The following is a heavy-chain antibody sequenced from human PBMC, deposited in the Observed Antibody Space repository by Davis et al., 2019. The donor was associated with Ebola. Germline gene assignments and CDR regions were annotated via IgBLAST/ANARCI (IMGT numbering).Heavy chain of an antibody. J-gene: IGHJ4*02. CDR2: ISGSGGST. CDR1: VITFSNYA. D-gene: IGHD3-10*01. V-gene: IGHV3-23*01. Sequence: GGSLRLSCTDSVITFSNYAMTWVRQAPGKGLEWVSAISGSGGSTYYADSVKGRFTIPRDNSQNTVVVHMNSLRAEDTAIYYCAKDIMIRGLDYFDYWGQGVLVTVSS. CDR3: AKDIMIRGLDYFDY.